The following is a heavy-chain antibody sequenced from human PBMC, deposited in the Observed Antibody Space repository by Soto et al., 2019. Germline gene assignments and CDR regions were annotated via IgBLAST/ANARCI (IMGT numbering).Heavy chain of an antibody. CDR1: GDSISSVNW. V-gene: IGHV4-4*02. J-gene: IGHJ5*02. Sequence: QVQLQESGPGLVKPSETLSLTCAVSGDSISSVNWWTWVRQSPGKGLEWIGEISPGGNTNYNPSLKSRVTISADKSNNQFSLNLSSVTAADTAVYYCARIDCTDGVCEWNWLDPWGQGILITVSS. D-gene: IGHD2-8*01. CDR2: ISPGGNT. CDR3: ARIDCTDGVCEWNWLDP.